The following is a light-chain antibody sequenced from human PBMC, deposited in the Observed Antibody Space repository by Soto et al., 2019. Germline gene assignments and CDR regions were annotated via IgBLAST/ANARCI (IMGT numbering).Light chain of an antibody. CDR1: SSNIGAGYD. CDR3: ATWDDSLNARGV. Sequence: QSVLTQPPSVSGAPGQRVTISCTGSSSNIGAGYDVHWYQQFPGTAPKLLIYNNNQRPSGVPDRFSGSKSGTSASLAISGLQSEDEADYYCATWDDSLNARGVFGGGTQLTVL. J-gene: IGLJ7*01. CDR2: NNN. V-gene: IGLV1-44*01.